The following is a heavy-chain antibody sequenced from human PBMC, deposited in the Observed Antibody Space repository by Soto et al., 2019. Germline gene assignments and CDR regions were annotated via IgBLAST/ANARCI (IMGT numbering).Heavy chain of an antibody. Sequence: SQTLSLTCAISGDSVSSNSAAWNWIRQSPSRGLEWLGRTYYRSKWYNDYAVSVKSRITINPDTSKNQFSLQLNSVTPEDTAVYYCARDPGGDIVVVVAASSWFDPWGQGTLVTVSS. CDR2: TYYRSKWYN. J-gene: IGHJ5*02. D-gene: IGHD2-15*01. V-gene: IGHV6-1*01. CDR1: GDSVSSNSAA. CDR3: ARDPGGDIVVVVAASSWFDP.